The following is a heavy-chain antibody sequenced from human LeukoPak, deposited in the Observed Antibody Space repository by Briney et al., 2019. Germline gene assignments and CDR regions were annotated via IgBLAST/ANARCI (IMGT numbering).Heavy chain of an antibody. Sequence: GGSLRLSCAASGFTFSSYAMSWVRQAPGKGLVWVSHINSDGSWTSYADSVKGRFTISKDNAKNTVYLQMNSLRAEDTAVYYCVSFYETYWGRGTLVTVSS. J-gene: IGHJ4*02. V-gene: IGHV3-74*01. D-gene: IGHD2/OR15-2a*01. CDR3: VSFYETY. CDR1: GFTFSSYA. CDR2: INSDGSWT.